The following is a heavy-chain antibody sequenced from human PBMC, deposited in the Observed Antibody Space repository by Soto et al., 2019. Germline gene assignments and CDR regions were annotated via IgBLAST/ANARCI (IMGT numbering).Heavy chain of an antibody. V-gene: IGHV4-34*01. D-gene: IGHD6-19*01. Sequence: QVQLQQWGAGLLKPSETLSLTCAVYGGSFSGYYWSWIRQPPGKGLEWIGEINHSGSTNYNPSLKSRVTISVDTSKNQFSLKLSSVTAADTAVYYCATDPYSGPGYSSGWYWFDPWGQGTLVTVSS. J-gene: IGHJ5*02. CDR1: GGSFSGYY. CDR2: INHSGST. CDR3: ATDPYSGPGYSSGWYWFDP.